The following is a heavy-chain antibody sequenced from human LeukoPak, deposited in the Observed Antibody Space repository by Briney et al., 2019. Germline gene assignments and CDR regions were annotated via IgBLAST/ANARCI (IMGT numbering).Heavy chain of an antibody. CDR1: GFTFDDYA. V-gene: IGHV3-9*01. Sequence: GRSLRLSCAASGFTFDDYAMHWVRQAPGKGLEWVSGISWNSGSIGYADSVKGRFTISRDNAKNSLYLQMNSLRAEDTALYYCAKDGGGLDVWGKGTTVTVSS. CDR2: ISWNSGSI. J-gene: IGHJ6*04. CDR3: AKDGGGLDV.